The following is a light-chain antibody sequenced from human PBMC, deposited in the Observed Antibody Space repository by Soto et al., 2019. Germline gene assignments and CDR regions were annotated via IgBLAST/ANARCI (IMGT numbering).Light chain of an antibody. Sequence: AIQMTQSPSSLSASAGDGVTITCRASQAIRNDLGWYQQKPGKAPKLLIYASSRLLSGVPPRFSGSGSGTDFRLTISSLQPEDFATYYCLQDYSYPWTFGQGTRVEIK. V-gene: IGKV1-6*01. CDR2: ASS. CDR1: QAIRND. J-gene: IGKJ1*01. CDR3: LQDYSYPWT.